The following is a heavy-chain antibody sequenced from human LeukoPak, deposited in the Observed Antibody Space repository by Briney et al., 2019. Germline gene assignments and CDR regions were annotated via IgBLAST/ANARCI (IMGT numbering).Heavy chain of an antibody. J-gene: IGHJ4*02. CDR3: ARLMEAGYCSGGSCYHQPGYFDY. Sequence: GGSLRLSCAASGFTFSSYWMSWVRQAPGKGLEWVANIKQDGSEKYYVDSVKGRFPISRDNAKNSLYLQMNSLRAEDTAVYYCARLMEAGYCSGGSCYHQPGYFDYWGQGTLVTVSS. V-gene: IGHV3-7*04. D-gene: IGHD2-15*01. CDR2: IKQDGSEK. CDR1: GFTFSSYW.